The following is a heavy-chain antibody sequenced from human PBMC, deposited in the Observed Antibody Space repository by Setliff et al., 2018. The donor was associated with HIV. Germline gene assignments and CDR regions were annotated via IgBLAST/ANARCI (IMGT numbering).Heavy chain of an antibody. CDR1: GFYFSIYA. CDR2: ISGSGGST. V-gene: IGHV3-23*01. CDR3: AKDDVPRDFDI. Sequence: SLRLSWAASGFYFSIYAMSWVRQAPGKGLEWVSGISGSGGSTYYADSVKGRFTISRDNSKNTLYLQMNSLRAEDTAVYYCAKDDVPRDFDIWGQGTMVTVSS. J-gene: IGHJ3*02.